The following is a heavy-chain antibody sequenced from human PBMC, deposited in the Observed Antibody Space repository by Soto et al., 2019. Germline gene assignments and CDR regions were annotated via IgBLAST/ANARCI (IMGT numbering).Heavy chain of an antibody. CDR3: ARGRSPLRGSSGWSFDY. CDR1: GFTFSSSS. V-gene: IGHV3-48*02. CDR2: ISSSSSTI. J-gene: IGHJ4*02. D-gene: IGHD6-19*01. Sequence: GGSLRLSCAASGFTFSSSSMNWVRQAPGKGLEWVSYISSSSSTIYYADSLKGRFTISRDNAKNSLYLQMNSLRDEDTAVYYCARGRSPLRGSSGWSFDYWGQGTLVTVSS.